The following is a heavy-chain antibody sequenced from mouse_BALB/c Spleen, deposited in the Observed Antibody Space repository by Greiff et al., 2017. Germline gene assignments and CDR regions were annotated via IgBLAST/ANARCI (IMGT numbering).Heavy chain of an antibody. J-gene: IGHJ1*01. D-gene: IGHD1-1*01. CDR3: ARAVVATYWYFDV. CDR1: GFTFSSYG. Sequence: DVKLVESGGGLVQPGGSLKLSCAASGFTFSSYGMSWVRQTPDKRLELVATINSNGGSTYYPDSVKGRFTISRDNAKNTLYLQMSSLKSEDTAMYYCARAVVATYWYFDVWGAGTTVTVSS. CDR2: INSNGGST. V-gene: IGHV5-6-3*01.